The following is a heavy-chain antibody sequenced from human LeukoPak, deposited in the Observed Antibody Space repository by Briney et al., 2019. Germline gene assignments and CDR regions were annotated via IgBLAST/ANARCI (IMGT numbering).Heavy chain of an antibody. CDR2: INWNGDRI. Sequence: SGGSLRLSCAASGFTFSSYAMSWVRQAPGKGLEWVSGINWNGDRIGYADSVKGRFTISRDNAKNSLYLQMNSLRAEDTALYYCARSRITIFGVITRGAFDIWGQGTMVTLSS. CDR3: ARSRITIFGVITRGAFDI. J-gene: IGHJ3*02. V-gene: IGHV3-20*04. CDR1: GFTFSSYA. D-gene: IGHD3-3*01.